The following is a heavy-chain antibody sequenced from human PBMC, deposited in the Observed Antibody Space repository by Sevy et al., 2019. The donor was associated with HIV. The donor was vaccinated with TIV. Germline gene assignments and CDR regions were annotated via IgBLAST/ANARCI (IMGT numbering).Heavy chain of an antibody. J-gene: IGHJ6*02. CDR2: ISSGSGYI. D-gene: IGHD3-3*01. CDR3: TRDKTILEGRYGMDV. CDR1: GFTFNSYN. Sequence: GGSLRLSCAASGFTFNSYNMNWVRQTPGKGLEWVSFISSGSGYIYYADSVKGRFTISRDNAKNSLYLQMNSLRAEDTAMYYCTRDKTILEGRYGMDVWGQGTTVTVSS. V-gene: IGHV3-21*01.